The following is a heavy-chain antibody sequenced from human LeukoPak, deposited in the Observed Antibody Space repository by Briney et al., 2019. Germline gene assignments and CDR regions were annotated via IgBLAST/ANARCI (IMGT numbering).Heavy chain of an antibody. V-gene: IGHV3-23*01. D-gene: IGHD2-15*01. CDR1: GFTFSSYA. CDR3: AKVHVKNCSGGSCYS. Sequence: GGSLRLSCAASGFTFSSYAMSWVRQAPGKGLEWVSAISGSGGSTYYADSVKGRFTISRDNSKNTLYLQMNSLRAEDTAVYYCAKVHVKNCSGGSCYSWGQGTLVTVSS. J-gene: IGHJ4*02. CDR2: ISGSGGST.